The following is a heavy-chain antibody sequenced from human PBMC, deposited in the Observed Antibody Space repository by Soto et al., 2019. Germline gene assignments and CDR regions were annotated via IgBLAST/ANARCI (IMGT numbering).Heavy chain of an antibody. Sequence: YGPTRVSPTATLALTCTVSGFSLINARMGVSWISKQPGKALEWLAHIFSNDEKSYSTSLKSRLTISNDTSKSQVVLTMTNMDPVDTATYYCPRILGYCTGGSCSDYWGQGTMVTVSS. D-gene: IGHD2-15*01. J-gene: IGHJ4*02. CDR1: GFSLINARMG. CDR2: IFSNDEK. V-gene: IGHV2-26*01. CDR3: PRILGYCTGGSCSDY.